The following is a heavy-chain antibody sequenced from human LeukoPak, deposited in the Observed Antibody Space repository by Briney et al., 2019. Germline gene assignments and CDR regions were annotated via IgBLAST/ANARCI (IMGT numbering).Heavy chain of an antibody. V-gene: IGHV4-59*01. CDR2: IYYSGST. Sequence: SETLSLTCTVSGGSISSYYWSWIRQPPGKGLEWIGYIYYSGSTNYNPSLKSRVTISVDTSKNQFSLKLSSVTAADTAVYYCARIDYKPLHWYFDLWGRGTLVTVSS. CDR1: GGSISSYY. CDR3: ARIDYKPLHWYFDL. D-gene: IGHD4-11*01. J-gene: IGHJ2*01.